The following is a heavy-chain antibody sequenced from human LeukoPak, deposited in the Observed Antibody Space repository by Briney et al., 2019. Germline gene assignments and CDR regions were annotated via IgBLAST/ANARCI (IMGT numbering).Heavy chain of an antibody. Sequence: GESLKISCTGSGYSFSHYWIGWVRQMPGKGREWMGIIYPDDSDTTYSPSFQGYVTISADKSISTTYLQWDSLKASDTGMYYCGRQVVRSSSGWKFGYWGQGTLVTVSS. V-gene: IGHV5-51*01. CDR1: GYSFSHYW. CDR3: GRQVVRSSSGWKFGY. J-gene: IGHJ4*02. D-gene: IGHD6-19*01. CDR2: IYPDDSDT.